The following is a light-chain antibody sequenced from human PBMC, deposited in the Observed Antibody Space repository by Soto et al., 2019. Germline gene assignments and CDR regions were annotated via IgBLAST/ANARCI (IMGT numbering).Light chain of an antibody. J-gene: IGKJ1*01. CDR2: DAS. Sequence: DIQMTQSPSSLSATGGDRVTITCRASQTIGKYLNWYQQQPGKVPKLLIYDASYLQSGVPSRFSGSESGTDFTLTISSLQPEDFATYYCQQSYSTLWTFGQGTKVDIK. CDR3: QQSYSTLWT. CDR1: QTIGKY. V-gene: IGKV1-39*01.